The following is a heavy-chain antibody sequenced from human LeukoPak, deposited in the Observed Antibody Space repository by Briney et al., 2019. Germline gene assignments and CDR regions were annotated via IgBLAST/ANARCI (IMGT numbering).Heavy chain of an antibody. CDR1: GFTFSSYA. Sequence: GRSLRLSCAASGFTFSSYAMHWVRRAPGKGLEWVAVISYDGPNKNYADSVKGRFTISRDNSKNTLYLQMNSLRAEDTAVYYCARGVRIAVAGNIDYWGQGTLVTVSS. J-gene: IGHJ4*02. CDR2: ISYDGPNK. V-gene: IGHV3-30*04. CDR3: ARGVRIAVAGNIDY. D-gene: IGHD6-19*01.